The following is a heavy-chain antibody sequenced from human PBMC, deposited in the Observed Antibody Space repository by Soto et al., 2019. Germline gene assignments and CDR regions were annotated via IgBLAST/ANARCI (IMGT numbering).Heavy chain of an antibody. D-gene: IGHD3-9*01. CDR1: GFTFTSYA. V-gene: IGHV3-23*01. Sequence: EVQLLESGGDLVQPGGSLRLSCAASGFTFTSYAMSWIRQAPGKGRVWVSAITGGGDNTYYADSVKGRFTISRDNSKNTLYLQMNSLRAEDTAFYYCTQDGGSRDWLTVNWGQGTLVTVSS. CDR2: ITGGGDNT. J-gene: IGHJ4*02. CDR3: TQDGGSRDWLTVN.